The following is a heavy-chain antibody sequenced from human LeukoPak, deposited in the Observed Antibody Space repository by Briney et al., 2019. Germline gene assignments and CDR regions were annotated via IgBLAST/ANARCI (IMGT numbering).Heavy chain of an antibody. CDR3: AKDEYCSSTSCYTLYYFDY. CDR1: GFTFRSYA. Sequence: GGSLRLSCAASGFTFRSYAMSWVRQAPGKGLEWVSAISGSGGSTYYADSVKGRFTISRDNSKNTLYLQMNSLRAEDTAVYYCAKDEYCSSTSCYTLYYFDYWGQGTLVTVSS. V-gene: IGHV3-23*01. D-gene: IGHD2-2*02. J-gene: IGHJ4*02. CDR2: ISGSGGST.